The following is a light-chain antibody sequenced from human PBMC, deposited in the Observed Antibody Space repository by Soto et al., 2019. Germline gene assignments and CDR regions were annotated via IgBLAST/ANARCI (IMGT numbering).Light chain of an antibody. CDR2: GAS. CDR1: QSVSNDF. Sequence: EIVLTQSPGILSLSPGERATLSCRASQSVSNDFLAWYQQKPGQAPRLLIYGASTRATDVPDRFSGSGSGADFTLSISRVEPEDFATYYCQQRVDWPLTFGGGTKVQI. J-gene: IGKJ4*01. CDR3: QQRVDWPLT. V-gene: IGKV3D-20*02.